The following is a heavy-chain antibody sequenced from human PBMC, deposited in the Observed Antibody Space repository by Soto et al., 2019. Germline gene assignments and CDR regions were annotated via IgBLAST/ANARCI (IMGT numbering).Heavy chain of an antibody. V-gene: IGHV5-51*01. CDR1: GYSFTSYW. J-gene: IGHJ4*02. CDR2: IYPGDSDT. Sequence: GASLKISCKGSGYSFTSYWIGWVRQMPGKGLEWMGIIYPGDSDTRYSPSFQGQVTISADKSISTAYLQWSSLKASDTAMYYCARTVGGGLLWFGELFSYWGQGTLVTVS. CDR3: ARTVGGGLLWFGELFSY. D-gene: IGHD3-10*01.